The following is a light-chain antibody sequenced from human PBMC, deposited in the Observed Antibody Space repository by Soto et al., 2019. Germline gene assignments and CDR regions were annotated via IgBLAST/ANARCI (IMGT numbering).Light chain of an antibody. CDR1: QSVSSTY. CDR2: GAS. J-gene: IGKJ3*01. V-gene: IGKV3-20*01. Sequence: EIVLTQSPGTLSLFPGERATLSCRASQSVSSTYFAWYRQKPGQPPSLLIYGASNRATGVPDRFSGSGSGPDFTLTISILEPEDFAVYYCQQYISSPPGFTFGPGTTVEIK. CDR3: QQYISSPPGFT.